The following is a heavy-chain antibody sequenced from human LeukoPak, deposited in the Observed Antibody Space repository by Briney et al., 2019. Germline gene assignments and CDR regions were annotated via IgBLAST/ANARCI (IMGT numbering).Heavy chain of an antibody. D-gene: IGHD2-2*01. CDR2: IYTSGST. V-gene: IGHV4-61*02. CDR1: GGSISSGSYY. J-gene: IGHJ1*01. CDR3: ASVVVPAECFQH. Sequence: SETLSLTCTVSGGSISSGSYYWSWIRQPAGKGLEWIGRIYTSGSTNYNPSLKSRVTISVDTSKNQFSLKLSSVTAADTAVYYCASVVVPAECFQHWGQGTLVTVSS.